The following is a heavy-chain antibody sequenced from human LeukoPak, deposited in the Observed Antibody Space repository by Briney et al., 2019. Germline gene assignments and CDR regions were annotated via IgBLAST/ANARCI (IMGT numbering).Heavy chain of an antibody. CDR1: GFTFSSYE. CDR2: IDGGGRTI. V-gene: IGHV3-48*03. CDR3: ARRERYRPLDH. Sequence: GGSLRLSCAASGFTFSSYEMNWVRQAPGKGLEWLSYIDGGGRTIYYADSVKGRFTISRDNAKNSLYLQMSSLRDEDTGLYYCARRERYRPLDHWGQGTLVTVSS. D-gene: IGHD1-1*01. J-gene: IGHJ4*02.